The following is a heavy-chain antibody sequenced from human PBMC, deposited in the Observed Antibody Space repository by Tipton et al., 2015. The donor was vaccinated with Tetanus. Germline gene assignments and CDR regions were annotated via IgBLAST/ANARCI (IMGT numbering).Heavy chain of an antibody. D-gene: IGHD3-10*01. V-gene: IGHV4-30-2*02. J-gene: IGHJ4*02. CDR1: GALITTGGYS. Sequence: TLSLTCNVSGALITTGGYSWGWIRQPPGQGLEWLGYIYQTDSTYYNPSVRSRLTLSLRRSKNQVSLKLSSVTAADTAVYYCARSTGSGNYFDNWGQGILVAVSS. CDR3: ARSTGSGNYFDN. CDR2: IYQTDST.